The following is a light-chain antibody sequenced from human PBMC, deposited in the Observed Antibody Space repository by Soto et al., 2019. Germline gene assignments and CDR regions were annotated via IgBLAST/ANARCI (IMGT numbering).Light chain of an antibody. J-gene: IGLJ1*01. CDR2: ELS. CDR1: SSANGGYNY. Sequence: QSVLTQLASVSGSPRQSITITCTETSSANGGYNYVSWYQQYPGKAPQLTIYELSNRPSGVSNRFSGSKSGNTASLTISGLQADDEPDYSCSSYTSSSTPRVFGTGTKLNVL. CDR3: SSYTSSSTPRV. V-gene: IGLV2-14*01.